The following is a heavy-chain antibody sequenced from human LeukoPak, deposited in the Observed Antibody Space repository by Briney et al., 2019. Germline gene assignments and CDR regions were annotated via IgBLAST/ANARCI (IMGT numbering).Heavy chain of an antibody. J-gene: IGHJ4*02. Sequence: GGSLRLSCAASGFTFSRYSMNWVRQAPGKGLEWVSSISSSSTYKYFADSVKGRFTISRDNAKNSLYLQMNSLRAEDTAVYYCARDYDSSGYQSDYFDYWGQGTLVTVSS. CDR1: GFTFSRYS. D-gene: IGHD3-22*01. V-gene: IGHV3-21*01. CDR3: ARDYDSSGYQSDYFDY. CDR2: ISSSSTYK.